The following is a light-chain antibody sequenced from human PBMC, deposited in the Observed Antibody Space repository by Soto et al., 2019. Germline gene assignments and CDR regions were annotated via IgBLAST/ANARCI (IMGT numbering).Light chain of an antibody. CDR1: QSVSNNY. Sequence: EIVLTQSPGTLSLSPWEIATLSCRASQSVSNNYLAWYQQKPGQAPRLLIYGASNRATGIPDRFSGSGSGTDFTLTISRLEPEDFAVYYCQQYNNWPLTFGGGTKVDIK. V-gene: IGKV3-20*01. J-gene: IGKJ4*01. CDR3: QQYNNWPLT. CDR2: GAS.